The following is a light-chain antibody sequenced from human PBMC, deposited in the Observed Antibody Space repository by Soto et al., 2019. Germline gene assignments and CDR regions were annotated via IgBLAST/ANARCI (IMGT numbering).Light chain of an antibody. CDR2: XXX. J-gene: IGKJ1*01. CDR3: XQYDTYXT. CDR1: QSISSW. Sequence: DIQMTQSPSTLSASVGXXXXXXXRASQSISSWLAWYQQKPGXXXXLXXXXXXXXXSXVXXXXXGSGSGTXFTLTIXXLXXXDFATYYXXQYDTYXTFXQGTKVDIK. V-gene: IGKV1-5*03.